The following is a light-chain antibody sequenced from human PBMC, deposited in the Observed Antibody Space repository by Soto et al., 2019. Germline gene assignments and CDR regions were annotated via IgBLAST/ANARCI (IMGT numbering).Light chain of an antibody. CDR1: QSISNL. J-gene: IGKJ5*01. V-gene: IGKV1-5*03. CDR2: KAA. Sequence: DIPMTQSPSTLSASVGDRVTITCRASQSISNLLAWYQQKPGRAPTLLIYKAATLDSGVPSRFSGSGSGTEFTLTISSLQPDDFASYYCQQYNSYPLTFGQGTRLEIK. CDR3: QQYNSYPLT.